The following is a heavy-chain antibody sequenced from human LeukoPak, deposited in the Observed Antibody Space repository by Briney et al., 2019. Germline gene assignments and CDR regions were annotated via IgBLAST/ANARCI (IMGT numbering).Heavy chain of an antibody. J-gene: IGHJ4*02. CDR2: IRSKANSYAT. V-gene: IGHV3-73*01. D-gene: IGHD3-22*01. CDR1: GFTFSGSA. CDR3: TRLWGSSSGYYAPLDY. Sequence: PGGSLRLSCAASGFTFSGSAMHWVRQASGKGLEWVGRIRSKANSYATVYAASVKGRFTISRDDSKNTAYLQMNSLKTEDTAVYYCTRLWGSSSGYYAPLDYWGQGTLVTVSS.